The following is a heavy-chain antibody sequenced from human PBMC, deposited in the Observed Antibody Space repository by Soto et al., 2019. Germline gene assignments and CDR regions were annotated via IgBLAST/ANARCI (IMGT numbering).Heavy chain of an antibody. Sequence: QVQLVESGGGVVQPGRSLRLSCAASGFTFSSYGMHWVRQAPGKGLEWVAVIWYDGSNKYYADSVKGRFTISRDNSKNTLDLQMNSLRAEDTAVYYCASWGAMGQEWYYYYGMDVWGQGTTVTVSS. CDR1: GFTFSSYG. J-gene: IGHJ6*02. CDR2: IWYDGSNK. D-gene: IGHD3-16*01. V-gene: IGHV3-33*01. CDR3: ASWGAMGQEWYYYYGMDV.